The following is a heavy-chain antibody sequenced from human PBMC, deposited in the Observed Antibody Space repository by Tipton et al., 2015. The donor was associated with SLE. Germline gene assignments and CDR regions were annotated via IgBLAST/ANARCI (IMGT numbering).Heavy chain of an antibody. V-gene: IGHV3-23*01. J-gene: IGHJ5*02. CDR3: ARDEGDRGYGGWFDP. D-gene: IGHD5-12*01. CDR2: ISDSGAST. CDR1: GFTFSTYA. Sequence: SLRLSCAASGFTFSTYALSWVRQAPGKGLEWVSGISDSGASTHYADSVKGRFTISRDNSKNTLYLQMNSLRAEDTGVYYCARDEGDRGYGGWFDPWGQGTLVTVSS.